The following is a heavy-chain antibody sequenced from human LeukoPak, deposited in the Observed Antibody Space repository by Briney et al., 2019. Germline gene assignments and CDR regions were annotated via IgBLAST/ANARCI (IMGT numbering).Heavy chain of an antibody. D-gene: IGHD1-1*01. CDR1: GGSISSYY. CDR3: ARRNGSSLDY. J-gene: IGHJ4*02. CDR2: MYYSGST. V-gene: IGHV4-59*01. Sequence: SETLSLTCTVSGGSISSYYWSWIRQPPGEGLEWIGYMYYSGSTNYNPSLKSRVTISVDTFKNQFSLKLSSVTAADTAVYYCARRNGSSLDYWGQGALVTVSS.